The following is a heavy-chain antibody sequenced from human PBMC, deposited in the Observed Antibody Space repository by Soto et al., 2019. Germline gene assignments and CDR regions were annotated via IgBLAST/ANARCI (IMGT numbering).Heavy chain of an antibody. D-gene: IGHD2-21*02. CDR2: VSGSGANR. J-gene: IGHJ4*02. CDR1: GFTFKNYA. V-gene: IGHV3-23*01. CDR3: ANSWTYCGQDCYIYYFNY. Sequence: GGSLRLSCAVTGFTFKNYAMSWVRQAPGKGLEWVSGVSGSGANRYYADSVRGRFTISRDNSKNTLYLEMKSLRDEDTAIYYCANSWTYCGQDCYIYYFNYWGQGTRVTVSS.